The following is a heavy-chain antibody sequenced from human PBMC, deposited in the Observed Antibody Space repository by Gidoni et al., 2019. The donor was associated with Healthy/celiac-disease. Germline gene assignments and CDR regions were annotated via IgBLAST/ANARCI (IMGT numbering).Heavy chain of an antibody. V-gene: IGHV3-11*01. CDR2: ISSSGSTI. CDR3: ARDVYCSSTSCPFDI. CDR1: AFTCSDYY. J-gene: IGHJ3*02. D-gene: IGHD2-2*01. Sequence: QLQLVESGGGLVKPGGTLRLSCAASAFTCSDYYMRWTRQAPGKGLEWVSYISSSGSTIYYADSVKGRFTISRDNAKNSLYLQMNSLRAEDTAVYYCARDVYCSSTSCPFDIWGQGTMVTVSS.